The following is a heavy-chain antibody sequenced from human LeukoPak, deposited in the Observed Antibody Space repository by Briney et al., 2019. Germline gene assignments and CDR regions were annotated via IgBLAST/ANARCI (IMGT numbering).Heavy chain of an antibody. CDR3: ARQPTVRRGAVASNFDY. V-gene: IGHV4-39*01. CDR2: IYYNDIN. J-gene: IGHJ4*02. CDR1: GGLITSTIHY. D-gene: IGHD6-19*01. Sequence: SETLSLTCTVSGGLITSTIHYWAWIRPPPGKGLEWFARIYYNDINYYNASLESRITMSVDTSRKQFPLRLRSVSAAAASVYYCARQPTVRRGAVASNFDYWGQGTLVSVSS.